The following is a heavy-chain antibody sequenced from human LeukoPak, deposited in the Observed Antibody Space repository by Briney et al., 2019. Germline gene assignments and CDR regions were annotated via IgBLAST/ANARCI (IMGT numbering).Heavy chain of an antibody. CDR1: GGSISSYF. D-gene: IGHD3-22*01. CDR3: ARMAYYYDSSGYPTLDY. V-gene: IGHV4-59*08. J-gene: IGHJ4*02. CDR2: IYYSGST. Sequence: SETLSLTCTVSGGSISSYFWSWIRQPPGKGLEWIGYIYYSGSTNYNPSLKGRVTISVDTSKNQFSLKLSSVTAADTAVYYCARMAYYYDSSGYPTLDYWGQGTLVTVSS.